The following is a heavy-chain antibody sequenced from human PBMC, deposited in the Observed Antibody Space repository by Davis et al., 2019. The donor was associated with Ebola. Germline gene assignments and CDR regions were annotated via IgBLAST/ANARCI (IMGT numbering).Heavy chain of an antibody. CDR3: ARRKDNYSGNDLDS. D-gene: IGHD4-23*01. V-gene: IGHV4-59*08. CDR2: IYYSGST. CDR1: GGSISSYY. Sequence: MPSETLSLTCTVSGGSISSYYWSWIRQPPGKGLEWIGYIYYSGSTNYNPSLKSRVTISVDTSKNQISLKLSSVTAADTAVYYCARRKDNYSGNDLDSWGQGTQLTVSS. J-gene: IGHJ4*02.